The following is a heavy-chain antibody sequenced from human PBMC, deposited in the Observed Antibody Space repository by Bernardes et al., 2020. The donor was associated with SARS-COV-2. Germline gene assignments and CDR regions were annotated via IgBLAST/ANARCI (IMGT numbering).Heavy chain of an antibody. J-gene: IGHJ4*02. CDR2: INSDGGLT. CDR3: ARASYTGYDY. V-gene: IGHV3-74*01. Sequence: GGYLRLSFVSSRLTLSSYWMHWVLPAPGKGLEWVSRINSDGGLTSYADSVKGRFTISRDNAKNTLYLQMNSLRDDDTAVYYCARASYTGYDYWGQGTMVTVSS. D-gene: IGHD5-12*01. CDR1: RLTLSSYW.